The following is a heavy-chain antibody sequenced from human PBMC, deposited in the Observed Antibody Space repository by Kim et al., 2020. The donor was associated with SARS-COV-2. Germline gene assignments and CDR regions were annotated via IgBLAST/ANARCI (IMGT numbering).Heavy chain of an antibody. V-gene: IGHV3-74*01. CDR3: TRDTPLPGQTYDY. D-gene: IGHD2-15*01. Sequence: YEASVKGRFTVCRDNAKNTLYLQMNGLRAEYTAVYYCTRDTPLPGQTYDYWGRGTLVTVSS. J-gene: IGHJ4*02.